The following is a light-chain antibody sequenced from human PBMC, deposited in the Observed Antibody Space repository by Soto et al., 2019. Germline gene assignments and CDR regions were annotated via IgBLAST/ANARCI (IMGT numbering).Light chain of an antibody. Sequence: DIQMTQSPSTLSASVGDRVTITCRASQSISSWLAWYQQKPGKAPKLLIYDASSLESGVPSRFSGSGSGTEFTLTISSLQPDDFATYYCQRYNSMWTFGQGTKVDI. V-gene: IGKV1-5*01. CDR3: QRYNSMWT. CDR1: QSISSW. CDR2: DAS. J-gene: IGKJ1*01.